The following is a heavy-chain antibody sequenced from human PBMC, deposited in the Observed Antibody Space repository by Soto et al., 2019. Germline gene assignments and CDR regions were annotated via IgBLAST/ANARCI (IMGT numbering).Heavy chain of an antibody. V-gene: IGHV2-26*01. Sequence: QVTLKESGPVLVKPRETLTLTCTVSGFSLSNARMGVSWIRQPPGKALEWLAHIFSNDEKFYSTSLKSRLTISKDTSKSQVVLTMTNMDPVDTATYYCARIPYSGYVYFDYWGQGTLVTVSS. J-gene: IGHJ4*02. CDR3: ARIPYSGYVYFDY. CDR2: IFSNDEK. D-gene: IGHD5-12*01. CDR1: GFSLSNARMG.